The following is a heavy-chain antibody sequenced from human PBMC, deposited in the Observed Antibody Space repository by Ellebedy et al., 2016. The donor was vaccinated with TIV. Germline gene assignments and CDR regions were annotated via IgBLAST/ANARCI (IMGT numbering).Heavy chain of an antibody. CDR3: ARGRGRLFGGTYYFDY. D-gene: IGHD3-3*01. CDR2: INHSGST. Sequence: SETLSLXXAVYGGSFSGYYWSWIRQPPGKGLEWIGEINHSGSTNYNPSLKSRVTISVDTSKNQFSLKLSSVTAADTAVYYCARGRGRLFGGTYYFDYWGQGTLVTVSS. V-gene: IGHV4-34*01. CDR1: GGSFSGYY. J-gene: IGHJ4*02.